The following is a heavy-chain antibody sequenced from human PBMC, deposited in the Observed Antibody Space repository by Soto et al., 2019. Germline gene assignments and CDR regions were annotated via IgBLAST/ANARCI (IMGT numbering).Heavy chain of an antibody. CDR3: VRDGSKTLRDCFDP. CDR1: GGSMSKFY. D-gene: IGHD4-17*01. Sequence: SETLSLTCSVSGGSMSKFYWSWIRKTAGKGLEWMGRVYATGTSDYNPSLRSRIAMSVDISKKTFSLRLRSVTAADTGVYYCVRDGSKTLRDCFDPWGQGILVTVPQ. J-gene: IGHJ5*02. V-gene: IGHV4-4*07. CDR2: VYATGTS.